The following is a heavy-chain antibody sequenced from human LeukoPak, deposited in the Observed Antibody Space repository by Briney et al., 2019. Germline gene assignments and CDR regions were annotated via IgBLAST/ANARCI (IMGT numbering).Heavy chain of an antibody. V-gene: IGHV4-4*07. Sequence: SETLSLTCTVSGGSISSYYWSWLRQPAGKGLEWIGRIYSSGSTNHNPSLKSRVTMSVDTSKSQFSLNLSSVTAADTAVYYCARSRCASCSHEYWGQGTLVTVSS. J-gene: IGHJ4*02. CDR3: ARSRCASCSHEY. D-gene: IGHD2-2*01. CDR2: IYSSGST. CDR1: GGSISSYY.